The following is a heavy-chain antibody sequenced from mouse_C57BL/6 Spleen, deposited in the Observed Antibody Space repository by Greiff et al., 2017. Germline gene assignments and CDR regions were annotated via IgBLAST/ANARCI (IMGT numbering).Heavy chain of an antibody. J-gene: IGHJ4*01. Sequence: QVQLKQSGPELVKPGASVKISCKASGYAFSSSWMNWVKQRHGKGLEWIGRIYPGDGDTNYNGKFKGKATLTADKSSSTAYMQLSSLTSEDSAVYFCARSYHSHYWGQGTSVTVSS. CDR2: IYPGDGDT. V-gene: IGHV1-82*01. CDR3: ARSYHSHY. CDR1: GYAFSSSW. D-gene: IGHD2-12*01.